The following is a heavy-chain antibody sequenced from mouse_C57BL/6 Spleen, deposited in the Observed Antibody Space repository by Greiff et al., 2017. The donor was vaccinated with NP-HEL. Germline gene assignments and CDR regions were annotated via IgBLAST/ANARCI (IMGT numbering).Heavy chain of an antibody. J-gene: IGHJ2*01. CDR2: IYPSDSET. CDR3: ARGKTALDY. V-gene: IGHV1-61*01. D-gene: IGHD3-2*01. Sequence: QVQLQQPGAELVRPGSSVKLSCKASGYTFTSYWMDWVKQRPGQGLEWIGNIYPSDSETHYNQKFKDKATLTVDKSSSTAYMQLSSLTSEDSAVYYCARGKTALDYWGQGTTLTVSS. CDR1: GYTFTSYW.